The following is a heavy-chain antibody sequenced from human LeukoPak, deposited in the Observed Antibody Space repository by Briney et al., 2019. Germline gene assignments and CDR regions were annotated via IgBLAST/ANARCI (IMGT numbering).Heavy chain of an antibody. J-gene: IGHJ3*02. Sequence: SETLSLTCTVSGVSISSSNSYWGWIRQPPGKGLEWIGSIYYSGNTYYNASLKSQVSISIDTSKNQFSLRLTSVTAADTAVYYCASYCSGGSCIGAFDIWGQGTMVTVSS. CDR3: ASYCSGGSCIGAFDI. CDR2: IYYSGNT. V-gene: IGHV4-39*01. D-gene: IGHD2-15*01. CDR1: GVSISSSNSY.